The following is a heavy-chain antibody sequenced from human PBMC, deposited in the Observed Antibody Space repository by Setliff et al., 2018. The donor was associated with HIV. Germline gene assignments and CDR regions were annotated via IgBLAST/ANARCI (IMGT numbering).Heavy chain of an antibody. CDR2: ISYDGSKK. D-gene: IGHD3-9*01. V-gene: IGHV3-30*04. J-gene: IGHJ4*02. Sequence: GGSLRLSCAASGFIFSSYAMDWVRQAPGKGLEWVAVISYDGSKKYYADSVKGRFTISRDNSKNTLYLQMNSLRAEDTAVYYCARENYDILTGYYDYRGQGALVTVSS. CDR3: ARENYDILTGYYDY. CDR1: GFIFSSYA.